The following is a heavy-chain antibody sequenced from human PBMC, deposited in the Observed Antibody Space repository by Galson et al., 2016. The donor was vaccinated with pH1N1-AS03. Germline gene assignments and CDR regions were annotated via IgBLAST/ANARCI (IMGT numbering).Heavy chain of an antibody. CDR1: GFTVSTYD. CDR3: AVWGYISHTHGLDV. Sequence: SLRLSCAASGFTVSTYDMHWVRQSAGGGLEWVSLIAAVGTTEYAGSVKGRFTIFRDNVKNSLYLQMNHLRAEDTALYYCAVWGYISHTHGLDVWGKGTTVTVSS. D-gene: IGHD5-18*01. CDR2: IAAVGTT. V-gene: IGHV3-13*01. J-gene: IGHJ6*04.